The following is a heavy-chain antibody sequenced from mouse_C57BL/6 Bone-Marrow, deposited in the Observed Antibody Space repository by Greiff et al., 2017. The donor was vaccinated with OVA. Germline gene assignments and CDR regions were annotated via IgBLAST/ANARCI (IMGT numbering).Heavy chain of an antibody. Sequence: VQLQQSGAELVKPGASVKISCKASGYAFSSYWMNWVKQRPGKGLEWIGQIYPGDGDTNYNGKFKGKATLTADKSSSTAYMQLSSLTSEDSAVYFCARSITTVVAEGFDYWGQGTTLTVSS. CDR1: GYAFSSYW. V-gene: IGHV1-80*01. J-gene: IGHJ2*01. CDR3: ARSITTVVAEGFDY. D-gene: IGHD1-1*01. CDR2: IYPGDGDT.